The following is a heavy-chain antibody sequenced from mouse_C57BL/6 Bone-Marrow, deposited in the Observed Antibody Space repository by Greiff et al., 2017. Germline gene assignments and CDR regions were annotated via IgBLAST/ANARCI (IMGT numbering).Heavy chain of an antibody. D-gene: IGHD3-3*01. CDR3: TKLGN. CDR2: IDPENGDT. Sequence: VKLVESGAELVRPGASVKLSCTASGFNIKDDYMHWVKQRTEPGLEWIGWIDPENGDTEYASKFQGKATITADTSSNTAYLQLSSLTTEDTAVYYCTKLGNWGQGTSVTVSS. CDR1: GFNIKDDY. V-gene: IGHV14-4*01. J-gene: IGHJ4*01.